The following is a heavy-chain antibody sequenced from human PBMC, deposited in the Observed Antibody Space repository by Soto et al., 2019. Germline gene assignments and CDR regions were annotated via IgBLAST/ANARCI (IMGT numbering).Heavy chain of an antibody. D-gene: IGHD2-21*02. Sequence: PSETLSLTCAVYGGSFSGYYWSWIRQPPGKGLEWIGEINHSGSTNYNPSLKSRVTISVDTSKNQFSLKLTSVTAADTAVYYCARFRGTAILDYWGQGTLVTVSS. J-gene: IGHJ4*02. V-gene: IGHV4-34*01. CDR1: GGSFSGYY. CDR2: INHSGST. CDR3: ARFRGTAILDY.